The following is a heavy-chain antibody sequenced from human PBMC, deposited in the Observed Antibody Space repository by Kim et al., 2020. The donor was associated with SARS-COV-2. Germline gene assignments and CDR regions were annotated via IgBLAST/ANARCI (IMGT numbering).Heavy chain of an antibody. Sequence: SHPSLMSRVTISVDTSKNPCSLKLSSVPAADTAVYYCARDGGYSYGRFDYWGQGTLVTVSS. D-gene: IGHD5-18*01. V-gene: IGHV4-39*07. J-gene: IGHJ4*02. CDR3: ARDGGYSYGRFDY.